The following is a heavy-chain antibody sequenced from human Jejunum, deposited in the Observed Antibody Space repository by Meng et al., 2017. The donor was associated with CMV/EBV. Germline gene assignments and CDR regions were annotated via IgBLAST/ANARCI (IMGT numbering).Heavy chain of an antibody. CDR3: ARGVLEVSNYYYGMDV. J-gene: IGHJ6*02. D-gene: IGHD2-8*02. Sequence: ISSSSYYWAWIRQPPGKGLEWIGSIYYSGTTFYNPSLKSRVTVSGDMSNNQFSLTLSSLTAADTAVFYCARGVLEVSNYYYGMDVWGQGTTVTVSS. CDR2: IYYSGTT. CDR1: ISSSSYY. V-gene: IGHV4-39*01.